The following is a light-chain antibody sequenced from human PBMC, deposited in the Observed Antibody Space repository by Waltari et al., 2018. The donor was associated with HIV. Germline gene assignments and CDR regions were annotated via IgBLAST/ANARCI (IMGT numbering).Light chain of an antibody. J-gene: IGLJ3*02. CDR2: STT. CDR3: LLYYGGAWV. Sequence: QIVVTQEPSLTVSPGGTVTPTCASPTGTVTPQNLLNSFHQNPGQAPRALICSTTNRNSWTPARFSGSLLGGKAALTLSGVQPEDEAEYYCLLYYGGAWVFGGGTKLTVL. CDR1: TGTVTPQNL. V-gene: IGLV7-43*01.